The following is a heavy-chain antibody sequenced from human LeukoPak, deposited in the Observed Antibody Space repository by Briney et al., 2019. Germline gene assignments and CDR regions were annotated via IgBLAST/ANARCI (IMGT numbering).Heavy chain of an antibody. CDR3: AKSRDAMIVVAVDY. D-gene: IGHD3-22*01. CDR2: ISYDGSNK. V-gene: IGHV3-30*18. Sequence: GGSLRLSCAASGFTFSSYGMHWVRQAPGKGLEWVAVISYDGSNKYYADSVKGRFTISRDNSKNTLYPQMNSLRAEDTAVYYCAKSRDAMIVVAVDYWGQGTLVTVSS. J-gene: IGHJ4*02. CDR1: GFTFSSYG.